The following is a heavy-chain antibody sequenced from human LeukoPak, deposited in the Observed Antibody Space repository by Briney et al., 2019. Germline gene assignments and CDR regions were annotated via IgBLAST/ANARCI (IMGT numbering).Heavy chain of an antibody. J-gene: IGHJ6*03. V-gene: IGHV1-46*01. CDR2: INPSGGNT. D-gene: IGHD2-21*02. Sequence: ASVKVSCKASVYSFTSYYIHWVRQAPGQGLEFMGIINPSGGNTNYAQKFQGRVTMTRDASASRVYMELRSLRSEDTAVYYCARVAVTSNYYNYVDVWGKGTTVTVSS. CDR1: VYSFTSYY. CDR3: ARVAVTSNYYNYVDV.